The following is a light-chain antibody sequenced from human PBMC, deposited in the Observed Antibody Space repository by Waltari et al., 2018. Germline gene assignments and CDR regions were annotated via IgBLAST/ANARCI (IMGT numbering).Light chain of an antibody. CDR2: KAS. CDR3: QHNYGFPLT. CDR1: VNITNY. V-gene: IGKV1-39*01. Sequence: DIQKSQSPSTLSESAGDRVTITCRTSVNITNYLTWYQQKPGKAPQLLIYKASSLLTGVPSRFSGSGSRTDFTFTISRLQSEDVATYYCQHNYGFPLTFGGGSKVEIK. J-gene: IGKJ4*01.